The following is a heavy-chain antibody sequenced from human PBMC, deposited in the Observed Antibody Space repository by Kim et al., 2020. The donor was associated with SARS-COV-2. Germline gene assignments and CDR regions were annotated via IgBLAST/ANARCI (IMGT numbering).Heavy chain of an antibody. CDR1: GGSISSYY. CDR3: ARHISGAPIG. J-gene: IGHJ4*02. Sequence: SETLSLTCTVSGGSISSYYWSWIRQPPGKGLEWIGYIYYSGSTNYNPSLKSRVTISVDTTKNQFSLKLSSVTAADTAVYYCARHISGAPIGWGQGTLVTV. V-gene: IGHV4-59*08. D-gene: IGHD1-20*01. CDR2: IYYSGST.